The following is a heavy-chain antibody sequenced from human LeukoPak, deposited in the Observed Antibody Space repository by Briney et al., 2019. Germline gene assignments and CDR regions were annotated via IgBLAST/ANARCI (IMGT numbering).Heavy chain of an antibody. D-gene: IGHD6-13*01. V-gene: IGHV3-66*01. J-gene: IGHJ5*02. Sequence: GGSLRLSCAASGVSVSSNFMIWVRQAPGKGLEWVSLIYSGGETSYADSAKGRFSISRDNSKNTLYLQMNSLRVEDTAVYYCTRDPPAVAINTYAWGQGTLVTVSS. CDR3: TRDPPAVAINTYA. CDR2: IYSGGET. CDR1: GVSVSSNF.